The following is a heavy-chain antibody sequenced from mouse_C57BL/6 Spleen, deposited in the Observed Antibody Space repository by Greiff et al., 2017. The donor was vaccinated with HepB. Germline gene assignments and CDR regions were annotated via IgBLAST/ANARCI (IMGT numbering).Heavy chain of an antibody. CDR3: TRSSLTNAMDY. CDR2: IDPETGGT. Sequence: VQLQQSGAELVRPGASVTLSCKASGYTFTDYEMHWVKQTPVHGLEWIGAIDPETGGTAYNQKFKGKAILTADKSSSTAYMELRSLTSEDSAVYYCTRSSLTNAMDYWGQGTSVTVSS. V-gene: IGHV1-15*01. CDR1: GYTFTDYE. D-gene: IGHD4-1*01. J-gene: IGHJ4*01.